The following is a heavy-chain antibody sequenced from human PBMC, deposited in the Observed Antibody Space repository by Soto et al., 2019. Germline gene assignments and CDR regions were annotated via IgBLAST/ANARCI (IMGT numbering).Heavy chain of an antibody. V-gene: IGHV3-7*01. J-gene: IGHJ4*02. D-gene: IGHD1-7*01. CDR2: INQDGSEN. Sequence: GGSLRLSCAASGFTFSRYWMSWVRQAPGKGLEWVANINQDGSENYYVDSVKGRFTISRDNAKNSLSLQMHSPRAEDTAVYYCARVYSVSSNYYYYFDCWGQGTLVTVSS. CDR1: GFTFSRYW. CDR3: ARVYSVSSNYYYYFDC.